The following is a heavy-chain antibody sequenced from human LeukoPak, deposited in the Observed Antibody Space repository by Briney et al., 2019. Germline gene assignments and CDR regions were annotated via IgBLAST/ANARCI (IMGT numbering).Heavy chain of an antibody. CDR3: ARRMGSSWTFDY. Sequence: SETLSLTCTVSGGSISSYYWSWIRQPPGKELEWTGYVFYSGSTNYNPSLKSRVTISVDTSKNQFSLKLSSVTAADTAVYYCARRMGSSWTFDYWGQGTLVTVSS. J-gene: IGHJ4*02. D-gene: IGHD6-13*01. CDR2: VFYSGST. V-gene: IGHV4-59*01. CDR1: GGSISSYY.